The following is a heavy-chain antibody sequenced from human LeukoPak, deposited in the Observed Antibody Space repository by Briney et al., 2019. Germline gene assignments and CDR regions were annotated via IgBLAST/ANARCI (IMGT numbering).Heavy chain of an antibody. Sequence: ASVKVSCKAFGYTFTSYAVHWVRQAPGQRLEWMGWINPGSGNTKYSQDFQGRVTFTRDTSATTAYMELSSLKSEDMAVYYCARGQCTGGSCYFGRDWFDPWGQGTLVTVAS. CDR2: INPGSGNT. CDR3: ARGQCTGGSCYFGRDWFDP. CDR1: GYTFTSYA. J-gene: IGHJ5*02. V-gene: IGHV1-3*03. D-gene: IGHD2-15*01.